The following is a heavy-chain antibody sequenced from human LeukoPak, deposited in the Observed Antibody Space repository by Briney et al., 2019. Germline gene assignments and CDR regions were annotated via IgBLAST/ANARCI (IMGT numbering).Heavy chain of an antibody. CDR3: VAEGVVAASDAFDI. V-gene: IGHV4-39*07. D-gene: IGHD2-15*01. CDR2: IYYSGST. J-gene: IGHJ3*02. CDR1: GDSISSSSYY. Sequence: SETLSLTCTVSGDSISSSSYYWGWIRQPPGKGLEWIGSIYYSGSTYYNPSLKSRVTISVDTSKNQFSLKLSSVTAADTAVYYCVAEGVVAASDAFDIWGQGTMVTVSS.